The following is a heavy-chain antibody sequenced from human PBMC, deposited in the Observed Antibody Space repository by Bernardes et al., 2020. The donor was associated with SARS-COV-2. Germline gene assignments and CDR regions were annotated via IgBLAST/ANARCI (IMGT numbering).Heavy chain of an antibody. J-gene: IGHJ5*02. CDR2: IYYSGST. CDR3: ARHVSYYDFWSGYYLPNWFDP. V-gene: IGHV4-59*08. Sequence: SETLSLTCTVSGGSISSYYWSWIRQPPGKGLEWIGYIYYSGSTNYNPSLKSRVTISVDTSKNQFSLKLSSVPAADTAVYYCARHVSYYDFWSGYYLPNWFDPWGQGTLVTVSS. D-gene: IGHD3-3*01. CDR1: GGSISSYY.